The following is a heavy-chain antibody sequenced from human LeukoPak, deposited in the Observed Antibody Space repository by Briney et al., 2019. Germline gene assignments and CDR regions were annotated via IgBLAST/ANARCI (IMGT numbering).Heavy chain of an antibody. CDR2: IRYDGNNK. J-gene: IGHJ4*02. D-gene: IGHD6-13*01. CDR1: GFTFSSYG. CDR3: AKGRRQLAMNHFDY. Sequence: ETGGSLRLSCAASGFTFSSYGMHWVRQAPGKGLEWVAFIRYDGNNKYYADSVKGRFAISRDNSKNTLYLQMNSLRAEDTAVYYCAKGRRQLAMNHFDYWGQGTLVTVSS. V-gene: IGHV3-30*02.